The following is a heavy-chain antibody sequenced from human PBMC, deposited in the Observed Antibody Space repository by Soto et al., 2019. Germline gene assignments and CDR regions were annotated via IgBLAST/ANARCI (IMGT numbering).Heavy chain of an antibody. CDR3: AREHDFLTQYSFDY. CDR2: INAGNGNT. V-gene: IGHV1-3*01. J-gene: IGHJ4*02. D-gene: IGHD3-9*01. Sequence: ASVKVSCKASGYTFTTYAIHWVRQAPGQRLEWMGWINAGNGNTKYSQKFQDRVTIIRDTSASTAYMELSSLRSEDTAVYYCAREHDFLTQYSFDYWGQGTLVTVSS. CDR1: GYTFTTYA.